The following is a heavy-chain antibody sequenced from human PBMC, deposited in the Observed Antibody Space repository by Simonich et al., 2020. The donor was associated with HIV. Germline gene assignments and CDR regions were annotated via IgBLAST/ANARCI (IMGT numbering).Heavy chain of an antibody. J-gene: IGHJ4*02. CDR2: IRQDGRDK. CDR3: ARGWDGSSSSLDDY. D-gene: IGHD6-6*01. CDR1: GFTFSSYW. V-gene: IGHV3-7*01. Sequence: EVQLVESGGGLVQPGGSLRLSCVASGFTFSSYWMTWVRQAPGKGLGWVANIRQDGRDKYYVDSVKGRFTIARDNAKNSLFLQMNSLKAEDTAVYYCARGWDGSSSSLDDYWGQGTLVTVSS.